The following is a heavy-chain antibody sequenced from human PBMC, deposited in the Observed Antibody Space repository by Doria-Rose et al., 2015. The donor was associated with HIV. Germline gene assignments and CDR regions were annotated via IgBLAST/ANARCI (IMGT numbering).Heavy chain of an antibody. J-gene: IGHJ4*02. Sequence: ESGPVLVKPTETLTLTCTVSGVSLSSPGMGVSWIRQPPGKALEWLANIFSDDGRSYITSLKSRLTISRCTSKSQVVLTMTDMDPVDTATYYCARIKSSRWYHKYYFDFWGRGTLVIVSA. CDR3: ARIKSSRWYHKYYFDF. CDR1: GVSLSSPGMG. D-gene: IGHD6-13*01. V-gene: IGHV2-26*01. CDR2: IFSDDGR.